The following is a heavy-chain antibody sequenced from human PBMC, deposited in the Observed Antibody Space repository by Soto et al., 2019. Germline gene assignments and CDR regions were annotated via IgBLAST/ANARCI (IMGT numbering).Heavy chain of an antibody. V-gene: IGHV3-7*01. J-gene: IGHJ4*02. CDR2: IKQDGSEK. CDR3: ARAYCSGGGCYPGLY. D-gene: IGHD2-15*01. Sequence: EVQLVESGGGLVQPGGSLRLSCAASGFTFSSFWMSWVRQAPGKGLEWVANIKQDGSEKYYVDSVKGRFTISRDNAKNSLYLQMDSLRAEDTAVYYCARAYCSGGGCYPGLYWGQGTLVTVPS. CDR1: GFTFSSFW.